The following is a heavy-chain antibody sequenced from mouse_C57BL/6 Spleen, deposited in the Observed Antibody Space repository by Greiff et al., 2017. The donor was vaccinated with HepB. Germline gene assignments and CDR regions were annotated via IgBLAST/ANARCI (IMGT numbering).Heavy chain of an antibody. CDR2: INPSSGYT. CDR3: ARSPRGYYFDY. J-gene: IGHJ2*01. V-gene: IGHV1-4*01. Sequence: QVHVKQSGAELARPGASVKMSCKASGYTFTSYTMHWVKQRPGQGLEWIGYINPSSGYTKYNQKFKDKATLTADKSSSTAYMQLSSLTSEDSAVYYCARSPRGYYFDYWGQGTTLTVSS. CDR1: GYTFTSYT.